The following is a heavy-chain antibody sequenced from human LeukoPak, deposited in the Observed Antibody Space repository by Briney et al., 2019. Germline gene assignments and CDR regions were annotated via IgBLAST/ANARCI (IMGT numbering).Heavy chain of an antibody. V-gene: IGHV3-11*01. CDR2: ISSSGSTI. CDR3: ASVHTRFFDY. CDR1: GFTFSDYF. J-gene: IGHJ4*02. D-gene: IGHD3-3*01. Sequence: GGSLRLSCAASGFTFSDYFMSWIRQAPGKGLEWVSHISSSGSTIYYADSVKGRFTISRDNAKTSLYLQMNSLRAEDTAVYYCASVHTRFFDYWGQGTLVTVSS.